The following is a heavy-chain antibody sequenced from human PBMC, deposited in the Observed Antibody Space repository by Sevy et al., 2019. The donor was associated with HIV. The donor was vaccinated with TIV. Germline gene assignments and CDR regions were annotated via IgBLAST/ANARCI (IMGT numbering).Heavy chain of an antibody. CDR2: ISYDGNNK. V-gene: IGHV3-30*04. CDR3: ASHYYDSTGYYFPLDY. J-gene: IGHJ4*02. CDR1: GFTFSSYA. D-gene: IGHD3-22*01. Sequence: GGSLRLSCTASGFTFSSYAMYWVRQAPGKGLEWVAVISYDGNNKDYADSVKGRFNISGDNSKNTLYLQMNSLRAEDTAVYYCASHYYDSTGYYFPLDYWGQGTLVTVSS.